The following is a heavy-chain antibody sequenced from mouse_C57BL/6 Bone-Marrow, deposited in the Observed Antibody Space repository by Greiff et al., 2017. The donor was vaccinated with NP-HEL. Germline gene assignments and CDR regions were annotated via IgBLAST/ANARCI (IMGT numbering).Heavy chain of an antibody. Sequence: QVQLQQPGAELVKPGASVKMSCKASGYTFTSYWITWVKQRPGQGLEWIGDIYPGSGSTNYNEKFKSKATLTVDTSSSTAYMQLSSLTSEDSAVYNCARRYGSSRAWFAYWGQGTLVTVSA. CDR2: IYPGSGST. V-gene: IGHV1-55*01. CDR1: GYTFTSYW. J-gene: IGHJ3*01. CDR3: ARRYGSSRAWFAY. D-gene: IGHD1-1*01.